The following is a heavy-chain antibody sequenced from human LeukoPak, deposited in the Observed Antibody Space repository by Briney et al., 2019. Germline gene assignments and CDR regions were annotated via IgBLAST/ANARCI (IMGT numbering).Heavy chain of an antibody. J-gene: IGHJ4*02. CDR2: ISYDGSNK. D-gene: IGHD3-22*01. Sequence: PGGSLRLSCAASGFTFSSYAMHWVRQAPGKGMEWVAVISYDGSNKYYADSVKGRFTTSRDNSKNTLYLQMNSLRAEDTAVYYCARVPSDYYDSSVGYFDYWGQGTLVTVSS. CDR1: GFTFSSYA. CDR3: ARVPSDYYDSSVGYFDY. V-gene: IGHV3-30*04.